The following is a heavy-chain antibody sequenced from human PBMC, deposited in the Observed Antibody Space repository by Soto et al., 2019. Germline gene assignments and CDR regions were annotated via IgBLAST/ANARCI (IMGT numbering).Heavy chain of an antibody. CDR1: GFTFSSYG. D-gene: IGHD2-2*01. J-gene: IGHJ6*02. CDR3: AREKGASRYYFGLDV. CDR2: IWFNGRNK. V-gene: IGHV3-33*01. Sequence: GGSLRLSCAASGFTFSSYGMHWVRQAPGKGLEWVAVIWFNGRNKYYADSVKGRFTISRDNSKNTLYLQMSSLRAEDTAVYYCAREKGASRYYFGLDVWGQGTTVTVSS.